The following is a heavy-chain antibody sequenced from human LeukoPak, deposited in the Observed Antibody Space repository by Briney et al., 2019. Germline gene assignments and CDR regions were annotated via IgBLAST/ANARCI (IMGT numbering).Heavy chain of an antibody. CDR1: GYTLTELS. D-gene: IGHD3-10*01. Sequence: ASVKVSCKVSGYTLTELSMHWVRQAPGKGLEWMGGFDPEDGETIYAQKFQGRVTMTEDTSTDTAYMELSSLRSEDTAVYYCATRGRFGELLPFNYWSQGTLVTVSS. CDR2: FDPEDGET. CDR3: ATRGRFGELLPFNY. V-gene: IGHV1-24*01. J-gene: IGHJ4*02.